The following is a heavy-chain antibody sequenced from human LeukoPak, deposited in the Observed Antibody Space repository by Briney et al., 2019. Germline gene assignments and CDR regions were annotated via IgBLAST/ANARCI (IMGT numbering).Heavy chain of an antibody. J-gene: IGHJ4*02. CDR2: ISGYNGNT. CDR1: GYTFSSYG. V-gene: IGHV1-18*01. CDR3: ARVRRNSAATTFGY. D-gene: IGHD2-15*01. Sequence: ASVKVSCKASGYTFSSYGISWVRQAPGQGLEWMGWISGYNGNTNYAQKVQGRVTMTTDTSTSTAYMELSRLRSDDTAVYYCARVRRNSAATTFGYWGQGTLVTVSS.